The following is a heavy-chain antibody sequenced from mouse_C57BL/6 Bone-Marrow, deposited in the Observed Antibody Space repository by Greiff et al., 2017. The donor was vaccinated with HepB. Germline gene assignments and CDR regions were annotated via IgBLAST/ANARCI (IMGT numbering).Heavy chain of an antibody. Sequence: QVQLQQPGAELVKPGASVKLSCKASGYTFTSYWMHWVKQRPGRGLEWIGRIDPNSGGTKYNEKFKSKATLTVDKPSSTAYMQLSSLTSEDSAVYYCARSFSTTVVATPSWFAYWGQGTLVTVSA. V-gene: IGHV1-72*01. J-gene: IGHJ3*01. CDR2: IDPNSGGT. D-gene: IGHD1-1*01. CDR3: ARSFSTTVVATPSWFAY. CDR1: GYTFTSYW.